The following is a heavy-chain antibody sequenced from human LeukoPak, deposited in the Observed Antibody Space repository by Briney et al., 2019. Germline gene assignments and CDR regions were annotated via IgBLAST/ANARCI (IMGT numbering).Heavy chain of an antibody. CDR2: IAYDGINK. D-gene: IGHD3-16*01. Sequence: GRSLRLSCAASGFTFSNCAIHWVRQAPGKGLEWVAVIAYDGINKYYADSVKGRFTISRDNSKNTLYLRMNSLRPEDTALYYCAREYDALDYWGQGTLVTVSS. V-gene: IGHV3-30-3*01. CDR3: AREYDALDY. J-gene: IGHJ4*02. CDR1: GFTFSNCA.